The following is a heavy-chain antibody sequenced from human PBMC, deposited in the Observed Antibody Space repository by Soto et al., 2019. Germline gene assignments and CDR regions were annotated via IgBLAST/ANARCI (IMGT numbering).Heavy chain of an antibody. CDR3: AKADSSGWYASYYYGMDV. D-gene: IGHD6-19*01. CDR2: ISYDGSNK. Sequence: GGSLRLSCAASGFTFSSYGMHWVRQAPGKGLEWVAVISYDGSNKYYADSVKGRFTISRDNSKNTLYLQMNSLRAEDTAVYYCAKADSSGWYASYYYGMDVWGQGTTVNV. CDR1: GFTFSSYG. V-gene: IGHV3-30*18. J-gene: IGHJ6*02.